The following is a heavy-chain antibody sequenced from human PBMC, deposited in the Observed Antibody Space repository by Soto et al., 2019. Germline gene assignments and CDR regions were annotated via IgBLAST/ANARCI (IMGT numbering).Heavy chain of an antibody. D-gene: IGHD3-3*01. CDR3: ARHGTVLRFLETDAFDI. CDR1: GYRFTNCL. J-gene: IGHJ3*02. V-gene: IGHV5-10-1*01. Sequence: GEALKISWEGSGYRFTNCLISGGRQMARKSLEWMGRIDPSESYTNYSPSFQGHVTISADKSTSTAYLQWSSLKASDTAMYYCARHGTVLRFLETDAFDIWGQGTMVTVSS. CDR2: IDPSESYT.